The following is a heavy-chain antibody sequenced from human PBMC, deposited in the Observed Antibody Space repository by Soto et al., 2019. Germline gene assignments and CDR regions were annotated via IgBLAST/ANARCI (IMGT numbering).Heavy chain of an antibody. CDR1: GGSISSGEYY. CDR3: ARAVGPYDFWSGYHHDAFDI. V-gene: IGHV4-30-4*01. Sequence: QVQLQESGPGLVKPSQTLSLTCTVSGGSISSGEYYWSWIRQPPGKGLEWIGYIYYSGSTYYNPSLKSRVTISGDTSKNQFSLKLSSVTAADTAVYYCARAVGPYDFWSGYHHDAFDIWGQGTMVTVSS. J-gene: IGHJ3*02. CDR2: IYYSGST. D-gene: IGHD3-3*01.